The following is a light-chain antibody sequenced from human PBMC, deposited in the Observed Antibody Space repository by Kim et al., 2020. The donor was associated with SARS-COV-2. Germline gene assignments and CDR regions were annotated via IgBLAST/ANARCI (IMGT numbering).Light chain of an antibody. V-gene: IGKV1-5*03. Sequence: SASVEHRVTSTCRASQSVSIWFAWYQQIPGKAPKLLIYKASSLESGVPSRFSGSGSGTEFTLTISSLQPDDFATYYCQQYSSHWTFGQGTKVDIK. CDR3: QQYSSHWT. CDR2: KAS. CDR1: QSVSIW. J-gene: IGKJ1*01.